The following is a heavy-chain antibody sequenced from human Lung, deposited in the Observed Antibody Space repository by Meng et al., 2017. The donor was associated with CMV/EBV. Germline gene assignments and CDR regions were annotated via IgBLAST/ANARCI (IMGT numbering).Heavy chain of an antibody. D-gene: IGHD2-2*01. V-gene: IGHV1-18*01. CDR3: AREMDCSSTSCYVLPNYYYYGMAV. J-gene: IGHJ6*02. Sequence: SVXVSXXASGYTFTSYGISWVRQAPGQGLEWMGWISAYNGNTNYAQKLQGRVTMTTDTSTSTAYMELRSLRSDDTAVYYCAREMDCSSTSCYVLPNYYYYGMAVWGQGTXVTVAS. CDR2: ISAYNGNT. CDR1: GYTFTSYG.